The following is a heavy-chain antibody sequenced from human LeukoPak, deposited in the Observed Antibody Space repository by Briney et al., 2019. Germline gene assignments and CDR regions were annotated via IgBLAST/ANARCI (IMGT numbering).Heavy chain of an antibody. CDR2: ISAYNGNT. CDR1: GYTFTSYG. CDR3: AGDLYQLPGEAWGNSYDY. J-gene: IGHJ4*02. V-gene: IGHV1-18*01. Sequence: ASVKVSCKASGYTFTSYGISWVRQAPGQGLEWMGWISAYNGNTNYAQKLQGRVTMTTDTSTSTAYMELRSLRSDDTAVYYCAGDLYQLPGEAWGNSYDYWGQGTLVTVSS. D-gene: IGHD2-2*01.